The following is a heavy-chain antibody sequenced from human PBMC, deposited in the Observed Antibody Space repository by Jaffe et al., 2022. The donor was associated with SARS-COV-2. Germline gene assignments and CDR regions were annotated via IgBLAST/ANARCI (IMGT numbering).Heavy chain of an antibody. Sequence: EVQLVESGGGLVQPGGSLRLSCVASGFTFSNYWIHWVRQAPGKGLVWVSRIDNDGRNTFYADSVRGRFTISRDNTKNTVYLQMDSLRAEDTAVYSCAVFAGDFVVGPPPWGQGTLVTVSS. V-gene: IGHV3-74*01. D-gene: IGHD2-15*01. CDR1: GFTFSNYW. CDR3: AVFAGDFVVGPPP. CDR2: IDNDGRNT. J-gene: IGHJ5*02.